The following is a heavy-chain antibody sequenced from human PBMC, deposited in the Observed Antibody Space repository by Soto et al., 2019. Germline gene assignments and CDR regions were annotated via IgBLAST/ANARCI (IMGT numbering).Heavy chain of an antibody. V-gene: IGHV5-51*01. CDR1: GYSFTSYW. CDR3: ARGGIVVVPAAIRTYYYYGMDV. J-gene: IGHJ6*02. D-gene: IGHD2-2*02. CDR2: IYPGDSDT. Sequence: GESLKISCKGSGYSFTSYWIGWVRQMPGKGLEWMGIIYPGDSDTRYSPSFQGQVTISADKSISTAYLQWSSLKASDTAMYYCARGGIVVVPAAIRTYYYYGMDVWGQGTTVTVSS.